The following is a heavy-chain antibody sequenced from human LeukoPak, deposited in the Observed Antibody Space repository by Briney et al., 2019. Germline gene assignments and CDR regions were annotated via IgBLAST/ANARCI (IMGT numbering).Heavy chain of an antibody. CDR1: GFTFSSYS. D-gene: IGHD2-2*01. CDR2: ISSSSSYI. V-gene: IGHV3-21*01. J-gene: IGHJ4*02. Sequence: GGSLRLSCAASGFTFSSYSMNWVRQAPGGGLEWVSSISSSSSYIYYADSVKGRFTISRDNAKNSLYLQMNSLRAEDTAVYYCASLGYCSSTCCLDYWGRGTLVTVSS. CDR3: ASLGYCSSTCCLDY.